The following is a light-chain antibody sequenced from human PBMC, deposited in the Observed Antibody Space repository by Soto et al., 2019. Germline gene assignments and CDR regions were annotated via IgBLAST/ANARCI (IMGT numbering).Light chain of an antibody. CDR2: KAS. V-gene: IGKV1-5*03. CDR3: QQYNSYSPLT. CDR1: QSISTW. Sequence: EIQMTQAPSTMSGSVGDRVTITCRANQSISTWLAWYQQKPRKAPNLLIYKASRLETGVPSRFSGSGCGTEFTLTIRFLQPEDFATYYGQQYNSYSPLTFGGGTKVEIK. J-gene: IGKJ4*01.